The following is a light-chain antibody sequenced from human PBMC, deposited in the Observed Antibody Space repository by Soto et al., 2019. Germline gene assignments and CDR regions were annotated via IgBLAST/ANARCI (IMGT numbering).Light chain of an antibody. V-gene: IGLV1-40*01. CDR2: GNS. Sequence: QSVLTQPPSVSGAPGQRVTICCTGSSSNIGACYDVHWYQQLPGTAPKLLIYGNSNRPSGVPDRFSGSKSGTSASLAITGLQAEDEADYYCQSYDSSLRVVFGGGTKLTVL. J-gene: IGLJ2*01. CDR1: SSNIGACYD. CDR3: QSYDSSLRVV.